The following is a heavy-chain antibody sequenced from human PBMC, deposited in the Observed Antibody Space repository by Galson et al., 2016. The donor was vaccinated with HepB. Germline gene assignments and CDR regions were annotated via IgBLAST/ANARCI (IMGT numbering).Heavy chain of an antibody. Sequence: SVKVSCKASGYTFTDYYIHWVRQAPGQGLEWMGVMNHSGGTPMYAQKFEARVTMTRDTSTSTVYLEISSLRAEDTAVYYCAREYCSGDRCNTIEFWGQGTLVTVSS. D-gene: IGHD2-15*01. V-gene: IGHV1-46*01. CDR2: MNHSGGTP. CDR3: AREYCSGDRCNTIEF. CDR1: GYTFTDYY. J-gene: IGHJ4*02.